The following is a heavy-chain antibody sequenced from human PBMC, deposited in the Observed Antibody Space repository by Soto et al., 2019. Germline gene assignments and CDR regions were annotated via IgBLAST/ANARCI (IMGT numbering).Heavy chain of an antibody. J-gene: IGHJ4*02. CDR3: AKDRGGCSSTSCPPRLFDY. V-gene: IGHV3-30*18. Sequence: PGGSLRLSCAASGFTFSSYGMHWVRQAPGKGLEWVAVISYDGSNKYYADSVKGRFTISRDNSKNTLYLQMNSLRAEDTAVYYCAKDRGGCSSTSCPPRLFDYWGQGTLVTVSS. CDR2: ISYDGSNK. D-gene: IGHD2-2*01. CDR1: GFTFSSYG.